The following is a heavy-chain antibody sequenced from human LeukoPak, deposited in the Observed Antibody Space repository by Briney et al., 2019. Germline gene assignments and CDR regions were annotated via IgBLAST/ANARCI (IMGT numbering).Heavy chain of an antibody. D-gene: IGHD3-22*01. CDR1: GFTFNSYA. CDR2: ISGSGSNT. CDR3: AKRDSNDYYYSASDY. Sequence: GGSLGLTCAASGFTFNSYAMSWVRQAPGKGLEWVSVISGSGSNTYYADSVKGRFTISRDNSKNTLYLQMNSLRAEDTAVYYCAKRDSNDYYYSASDYWGQGTLVTVSS. V-gene: IGHV3-23*01. J-gene: IGHJ4*02.